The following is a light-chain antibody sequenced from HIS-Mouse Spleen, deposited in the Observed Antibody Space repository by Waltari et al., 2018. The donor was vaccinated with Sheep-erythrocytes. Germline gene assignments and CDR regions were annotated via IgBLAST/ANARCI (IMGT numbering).Light chain of an antibody. CDR1: QSVSSY. CDR2: DAS. J-gene: IGKJ2*01. Sequence: EIVLTQSPATLSLSPGERATLSCRASQSVSSYLAWYQQKPGQAPRLLIYDASNRATGIPARFSGSVSGTDFTLTISSLEPEDFAVYYCQQRSNWPPYTIGQGTKLEIK. CDR3: QQRSNWPPYT. V-gene: IGKV3-11*01.